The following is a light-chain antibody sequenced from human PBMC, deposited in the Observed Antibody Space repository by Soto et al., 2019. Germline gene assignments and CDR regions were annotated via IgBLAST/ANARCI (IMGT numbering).Light chain of an antibody. V-gene: IGKV1-5*01. CDR2: DVS. J-gene: IGKJ1*01. CDR3: KQCNSFWT. Sequence: DIQTTHSPSTLSASVVYRFTITCRASQSISSWLAWYQQKPGKAPKLLIYDVSSLESGVPSRFSGSGSGTEFTLTISSLQPDDFATYYCKQCNSFWTCGQGTKVDIK. CDR1: QSISSW.